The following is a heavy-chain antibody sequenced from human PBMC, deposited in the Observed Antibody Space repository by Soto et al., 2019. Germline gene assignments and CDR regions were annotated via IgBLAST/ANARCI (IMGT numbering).Heavy chain of an antibody. V-gene: IGHV4-38-2*01. J-gene: IGHJ4*02. D-gene: IGHD5-12*01. CDR3: ARSSGYLPGGY. Sequence: SETLSLTCGVSGYLISSGYYWGWIRQPPGKGLEWIGIIHHTGTTYYNPSLESQVTISVGTSNNQFSLKLTSVTAADTAVYFCARSSGYLPGGYWGQGTQVTVSS. CDR1: GYLISSGYY. CDR2: IHHTGTT.